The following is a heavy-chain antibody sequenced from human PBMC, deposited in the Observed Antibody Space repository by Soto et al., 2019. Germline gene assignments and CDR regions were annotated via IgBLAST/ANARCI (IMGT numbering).Heavy chain of an antibody. J-gene: IGHJ4*02. CDR2: INPILSMS. CDR1: GATFAFYS. Sequence: QVQLVQSGAEVKRPGSSVKVSCKASGATFAFYSINWVRQAPGLGLEWMGRINPILSMSNYAQRFQGRVTMTADKSTSTAYMVLKSLRSEDTAMYYCATSYGSGYRAFDYWGQGALVTVSS. D-gene: IGHD3-10*01. CDR3: ATSYGSGYRAFDY. V-gene: IGHV1-69*02.